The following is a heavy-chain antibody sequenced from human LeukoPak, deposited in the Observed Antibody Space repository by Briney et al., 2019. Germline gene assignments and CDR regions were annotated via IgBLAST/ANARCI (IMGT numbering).Heavy chain of an antibody. CDR2: IKYDGNEE. Sequence: GGSLRLSCAASGFTFSSYWMSWMRQAPGKGLEWVANIKYDGNEEYYVDSVKGRFTISRDNAKNSLYLQLDSLRVEDTAVYYCKSGGAAPGSFDYWGQGTLVTVSP. CDR3: KSGGAAPGSFDY. J-gene: IGHJ4*02. CDR1: GFTFSSYW. V-gene: IGHV3-7*01. D-gene: IGHD1-1*01.